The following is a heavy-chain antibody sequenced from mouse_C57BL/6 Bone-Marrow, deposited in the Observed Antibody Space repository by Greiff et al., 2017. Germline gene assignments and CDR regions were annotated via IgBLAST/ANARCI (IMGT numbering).Heavy chain of an antibody. Sequence: EVQVLESGADLVKPGASLKLSCAASGFTFSSYCMSWVRQTPGQRLEWFATISSGGSYTYYPDMVKGRFTISRDNSKNTRYLQMSSLKSEDTAMYYCARHGVRLKAMDDWGQGTSVTVSA. CDR3: ARHGVRLKAMDD. D-gene: IGHD3-2*02. J-gene: IGHJ4*01. V-gene: IGHV5-6*01. CDR2: ISSGGSYT. CDR1: GFTFSSYC.